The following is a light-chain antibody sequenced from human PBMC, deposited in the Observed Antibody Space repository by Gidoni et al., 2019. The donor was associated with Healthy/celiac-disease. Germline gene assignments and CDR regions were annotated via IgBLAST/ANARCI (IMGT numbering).Light chain of an antibody. CDR3: QQRSNWPPT. V-gene: IGKV3-11*01. CDR2: DAS. J-gene: IGKJ1*01. CDR1: QSVSSY. Sequence: ELVLTQSPATLSLSPGERATLSCRASQSVSSYLAWYQQKPGQAPRLLIYDASNRATGIPARFSGSGPGTDFTLTISSLEPEDFAVYYCQQRSNWPPTFGQGTKVEIK.